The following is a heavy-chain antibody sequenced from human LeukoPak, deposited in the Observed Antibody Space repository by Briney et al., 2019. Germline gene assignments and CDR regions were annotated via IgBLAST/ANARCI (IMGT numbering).Heavy chain of an antibody. CDR2: ISWDGGST. V-gene: IGHV3-43*01. D-gene: IGHD5-18*01. CDR1: GFTFDDYT. Sequence: GGSLRLSCAASGFTFDDYTMHWVRQAPGKGLEWVSLISWDGGSTYYADSVKGRFTISRDNSKNSLYLQMNSLRTDDTALYYCAKAKWLHDYFDYWGQGTLVTVSS. J-gene: IGHJ4*02. CDR3: AKAKWLHDYFDY.